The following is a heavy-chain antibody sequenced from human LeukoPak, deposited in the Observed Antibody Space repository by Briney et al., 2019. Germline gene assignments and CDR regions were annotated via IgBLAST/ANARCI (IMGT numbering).Heavy chain of an antibody. CDR3: ARVRDYGDYVLFDY. V-gene: IGHV4-34*01. Sequence: SETLSLTCTVSGGSISSYYWSWIRQPPGKGLEWIGEINHSGSINYNPSLKSRVTISVDTSKNQFSLKLSSVTAADTAVYYCARVRDYGDYVLFDYWGQGTLVTVSS. CDR2: INHSGSI. CDR1: GGSISSYY. D-gene: IGHD4-17*01. J-gene: IGHJ4*02.